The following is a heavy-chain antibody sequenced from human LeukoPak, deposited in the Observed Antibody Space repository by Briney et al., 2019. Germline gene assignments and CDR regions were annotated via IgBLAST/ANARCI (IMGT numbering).Heavy chain of an antibody. CDR1: GFTFTYYA. CDR3: ARQGDTGSWYFDY. D-gene: IGHD2-21*02. J-gene: IGHJ4*02. V-gene: IGHV3-30-3*01. Sequence: GGSLRLSCAVSGFTFTYYAMHWVRQAPGKGREWVAVISHDGSNQQYADSVKGQATISRDNSKSTLYLQMASLRAGDTAVYYCARQGDTGSWYFDYWGQGTLVTVSS. CDR2: ISHDGSNQ.